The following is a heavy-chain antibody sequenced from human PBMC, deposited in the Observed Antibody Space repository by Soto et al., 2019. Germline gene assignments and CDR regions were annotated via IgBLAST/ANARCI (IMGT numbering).Heavy chain of an antibody. D-gene: IGHD2-8*01. CDR2: INPKSGGT. Sequence: QVQLVQSGAEVKKPGASVRVSCKASGYSFTDYHIHWVRQAPGQGLEWLGRINPKSGGTSTAQKFQGRVCMTRDRSISTVDMELTRLRSDDAAVYFCARGHSTDCSNGVCSFFYNHEMDVWGQGTTVTVSS. J-gene: IGHJ6*02. CDR1: GYSFTDYH. V-gene: IGHV1-2*06. CDR3: ARGHSTDCSNGVCSFFYNHEMDV.